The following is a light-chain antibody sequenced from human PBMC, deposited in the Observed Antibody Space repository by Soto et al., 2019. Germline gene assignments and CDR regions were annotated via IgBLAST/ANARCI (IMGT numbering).Light chain of an antibody. CDR2: GAS. CDR3: QQYGSSPIT. V-gene: IGKV3-20*01. J-gene: IGKJ4*01. Sequence: EIVLTQSPGTLSLSPVERATLSCRASQSVSSSYLAWYQQKPGQAPRLLIYGASSRATGIPDRFSGSGSGTDFTLTISRLEPVDFALFYCQQYGSSPITFGGGTKVEIK. CDR1: QSVSSSY.